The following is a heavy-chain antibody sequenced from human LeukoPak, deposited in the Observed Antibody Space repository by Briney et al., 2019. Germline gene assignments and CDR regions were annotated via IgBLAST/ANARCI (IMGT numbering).Heavy chain of an antibody. J-gene: IGHJ3*02. CDR1: GFTFSSYA. D-gene: IGHD3-22*01. V-gene: IGHV3-23*01. Sequence: GGSLRLSCAASGFTFSSYAMTWVRQAPGKGLEWVSGISTSGGTTYYADSVKGRFTISRDNSKNTLYLQMDSLRAEDTALYYCAKRPRDTSGYYLGAFDIWGQGTMVTVSS. CDR2: ISTSGGTT. CDR3: AKRPRDTSGYYLGAFDI.